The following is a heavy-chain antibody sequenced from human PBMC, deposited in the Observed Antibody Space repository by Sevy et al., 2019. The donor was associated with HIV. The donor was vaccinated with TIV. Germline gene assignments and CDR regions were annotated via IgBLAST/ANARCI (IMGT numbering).Heavy chain of an antibody. CDR2: ISERGDAT. CDR3: XXXXXXXELPYFDC. Sequence: GGSLRLSCAASGLMFSNRAMSWVRQAPGKGLEWVSTISERGDATYYADSVKGRFTISRDNPKNTLYLQMNSLRGEDXXXXXXXXXXXXXELPYFDCWGQGTLVTVSS. J-gene: IGHJ4*02. CDR1: GLMFSNRA. V-gene: IGHV3-23*01. D-gene: IGHD3-10*01.